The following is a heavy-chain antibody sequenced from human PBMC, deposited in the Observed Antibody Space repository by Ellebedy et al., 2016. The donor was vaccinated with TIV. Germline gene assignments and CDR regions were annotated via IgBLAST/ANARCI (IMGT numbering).Heavy chain of an antibody. J-gene: IGHJ6*02. CDR2: ISYDGSNK. CDR1: GFTFSSYG. V-gene: IGHV3-30*03. CDR3: ARSGSGSRYGMDV. Sequence: GESLKISCAASGFTFSSYGMHWVRQAPGKGLEWVAVISYDGSNKYYADSVKGRFTISRDNSKNTLYLQMNSLRAEDTAVYYCARSGSGSRYGMDVWGQGTTVTVSS. D-gene: IGHD3-10*01.